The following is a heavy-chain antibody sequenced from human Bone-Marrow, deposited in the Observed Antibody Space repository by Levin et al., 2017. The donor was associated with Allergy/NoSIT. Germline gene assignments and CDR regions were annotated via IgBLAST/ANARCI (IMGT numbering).Heavy chain of an antibody. V-gene: IGHV3-64*01. D-gene: IGHD3-10*01. CDR2: ISSNGGST. CDR3: ARVYGGDYYGSGPYDY. J-gene: IGHJ4*02. CDR1: GFTFISYA. Sequence: GGSLRLSCAASGFTFISYAMHWVRQAPGKGLEYILVISSNGGSTYYANSVKGRFTISRDNSKNTLYLQMGSLRAEDMAVYYCARVYGGDYYGSGPYDYWGQGTLVTVSS.